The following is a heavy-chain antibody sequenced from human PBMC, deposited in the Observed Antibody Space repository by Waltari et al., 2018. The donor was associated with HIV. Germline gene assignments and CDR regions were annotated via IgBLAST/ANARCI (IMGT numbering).Heavy chain of an antibody. CDR3: ARGGNYYRSGSYYKLDY. V-gene: IGHV4-34*01. D-gene: IGHD3-10*01. CDR2: IDHSGST. Sequence: QLQLQQWGAGLLKPSETLSLTCAVYGGSFSDYYCSWTRQPPGTGLEWIGEIDHSGSTNYKPSLNSRVTISVDTSKNQFSLKLGYVTAADTAVYYCARGGNYYRSGSYYKLDYWGQGTLVTVSS. CDR1: GGSFSDYY. J-gene: IGHJ4*02.